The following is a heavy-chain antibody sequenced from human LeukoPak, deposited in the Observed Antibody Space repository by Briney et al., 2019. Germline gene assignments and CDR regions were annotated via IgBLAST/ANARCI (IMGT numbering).Heavy chain of an antibody. V-gene: IGHV3-23*01. J-gene: IGHJ4*02. CDR1: GFTFSSYA. CDR2: ISGSGGST. D-gene: IGHD3-22*01. Sequence: GGSLRLSCAASGFTFSSYAMSWVRQAPGKGLEWVSAISGSGGSTYYADSVKGRFTISRDNSKNTLYLQMNSLRAEDTAVYYCATERSSGYYYEYYFDYWGQGTLVTVSS. CDR3: ATERSSGYYYEYYFDY.